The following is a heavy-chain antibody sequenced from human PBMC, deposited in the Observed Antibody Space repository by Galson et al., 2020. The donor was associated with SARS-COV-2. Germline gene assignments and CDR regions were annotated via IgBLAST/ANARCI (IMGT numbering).Heavy chain of an antibody. V-gene: IGHV3-21*01. CDR2: ISSSSSYI. CDR3: ARDHAGGNYDSSGYPNDAFDI. Sequence: GESLKISCAASGFTFSSYSMNWVRQAPGKGLEWVSSISSSSSYIYYADSVKGRFTISRDNAKNSLYLQMNSLRAEDTAVYYCARDHAGGNYDSSGYPNDAFDIWGQGTMVTVSS. J-gene: IGHJ3*02. D-gene: IGHD3-22*01. CDR1: GFTFSSYS.